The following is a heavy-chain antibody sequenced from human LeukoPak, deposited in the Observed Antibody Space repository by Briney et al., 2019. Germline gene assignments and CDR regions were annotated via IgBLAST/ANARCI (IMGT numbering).Heavy chain of an antibody. CDR3: AKDRGYRLPYRLDY. Sequence: GGSLRLSCAASGIAFSSYAITWVRQAQGKGLEWVSSISGSGGTTYYAGSVKGRFAISRDNSKNTLYLQMNSLRAEDTAVYYCAKDRGYRLPYRLDYWGQGTLVTVSS. V-gene: IGHV3-23*01. CDR1: GIAFSSYA. CDR2: ISGSGGTT. D-gene: IGHD3-10*01. J-gene: IGHJ4*02.